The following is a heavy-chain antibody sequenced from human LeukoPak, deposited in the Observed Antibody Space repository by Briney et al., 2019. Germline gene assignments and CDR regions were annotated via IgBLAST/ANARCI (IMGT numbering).Heavy chain of an antibody. Sequence: GWSLRLSCAASGFTFRDYAMSWVRQTPGKGLEWVSVIGGSGSSTYYADSVKGRFTISRDDSKNTLYLQMNSLRAEDTAVYHCAKEGCTGTNCYINCWGQGTLVTVSS. D-gene: IGHD2-2*02. V-gene: IGHV3-23*01. J-gene: IGHJ4*02. CDR2: IGGSGSST. CDR3: AKEGCTGTNCYINC. CDR1: GFTFRDYA.